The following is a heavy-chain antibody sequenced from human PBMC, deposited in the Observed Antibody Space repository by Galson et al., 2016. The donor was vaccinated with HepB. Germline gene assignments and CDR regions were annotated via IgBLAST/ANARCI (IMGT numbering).Heavy chain of an antibody. V-gene: IGHV1-46*01. CDR1: GYTFTSYY. J-gene: IGHJ6*02. CDR2: INPSSGST. Sequence: SVKVSCKASGYTFTSYYMHWVRQAPGQGLEWMGIINPSSGSTRNAQKFQGRVTMTRDTSISTAYMELNSLRSEDTAVYYCARGGTLPKTNLYGMDVWGQGTTVTVSS. CDR3: ARGGTLPKTNLYGMDV. D-gene: IGHD2-8*01.